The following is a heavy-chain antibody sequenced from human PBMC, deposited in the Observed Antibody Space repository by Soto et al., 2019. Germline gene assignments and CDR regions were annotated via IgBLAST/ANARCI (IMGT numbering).Heavy chain of an antibody. CDR3: ARVIAASGTGFDF. V-gene: IGHV5-51*01. Sequence: PVESLKISCKGSGYSFLSYWIGWVRQKPGKVLEWMGIIYPGDSDTRYSPSFEGQVTISADKSISTAYLQWSSLKASDTAMYYCARVIAASGTGFDFWGQGTLVTVSS. CDR1: GYSFLSYW. CDR2: IYPGDSDT. J-gene: IGHJ4*02. D-gene: IGHD6-13*01.